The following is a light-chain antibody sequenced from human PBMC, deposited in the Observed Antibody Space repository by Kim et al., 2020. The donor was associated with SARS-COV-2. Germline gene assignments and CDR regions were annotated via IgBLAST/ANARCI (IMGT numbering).Light chain of an antibody. J-gene: IGLJ2*01. Sequence: SSELTQDPAVSVALGQTVRITCQGDSLRSYYASWYQQKPGQAPLLVIYGRNNRPSGIPDRFSGSSSGNTASLTIAGAQAEDEADYYCNSRDTSHFVIFGGGTQLTVL. V-gene: IGLV3-19*01. CDR2: GRN. CDR1: SLRSYY. CDR3: NSRDTSHFVI.